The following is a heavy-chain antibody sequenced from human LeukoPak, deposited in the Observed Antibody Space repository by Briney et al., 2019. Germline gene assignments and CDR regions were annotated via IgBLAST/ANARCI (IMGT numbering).Heavy chain of an antibody. CDR1: GFTFRTYW. CDR2: INDNGKEK. CDR3: ATSVPGFGELLDS. V-gene: IGHV3-7*03. D-gene: IGHD3-10*01. Sequence: EGSLRLSCTASGFTFRTYWVTWVRQAPGKGLEWVANINDNGKEKYYVDSVKGRFSISRDNAKNSVYLQMNSLRVEDTAIYYCATSVPGFGELLDSWGHGALVTVSS. J-gene: IGHJ5*01.